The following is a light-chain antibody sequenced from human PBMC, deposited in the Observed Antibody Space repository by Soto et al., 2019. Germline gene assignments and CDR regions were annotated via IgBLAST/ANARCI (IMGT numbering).Light chain of an antibody. Sequence: DIQMTQSPYSLSAAVGDRVTIACRASQNINTYLNWYQQKPGKAPKLLMFDAASLQSGVPSRFSGSGSRTDFTLTISSLQPEDFATYYCQQLNSYPLTFGGGTKVDIK. CDR3: QQLNSYPLT. CDR1: QNINTY. CDR2: DAA. V-gene: IGKV1-39*01. J-gene: IGKJ4*01.